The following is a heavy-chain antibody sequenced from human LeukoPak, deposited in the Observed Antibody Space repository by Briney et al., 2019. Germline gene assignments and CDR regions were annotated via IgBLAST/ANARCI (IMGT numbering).Heavy chain of an antibody. J-gene: IGHJ4*02. V-gene: IGHV4-59*01. CDR3: AGLPDY. CDR1: GGSISSYY. CDR2: IYYSGST. Sequence: SETLSLTCTVSGGSISSYYWSWIRQPPGKGLEWIGYIYYSGSTNYNPSLKSRVTISVDTSKNQFSLKLSSVTAADTAVYYCAGLPDYWGQGTLVTVSS.